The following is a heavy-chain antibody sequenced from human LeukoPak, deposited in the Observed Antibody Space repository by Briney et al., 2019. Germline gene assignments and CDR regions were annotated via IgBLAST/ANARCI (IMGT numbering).Heavy chain of an antibody. V-gene: IGHV3-23*01. D-gene: IGHD3-22*01. CDR1: GFTFSSYA. J-gene: IGHJ4*02. CDR2: ISGSGGST. Sequence: GGSLRLSCAASGFTFSSYAMSWVRPAPGKGLEWVSAISGSGGSTYYAVSVKGRFTISRDNSKNTLYLQMNGLRAEDTAVYYCAKGGLTMIVVVMRYWGQGTLVTVSS. CDR3: AKGGLTMIVVVMRY.